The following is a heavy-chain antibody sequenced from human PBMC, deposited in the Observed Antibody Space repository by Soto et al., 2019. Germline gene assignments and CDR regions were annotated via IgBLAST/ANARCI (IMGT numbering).Heavy chain of an antibody. D-gene: IGHD3-22*01. CDR2: ISGSGGST. CDR1: GFTFSSYA. CDR3: AKDGDYYDSSGSYPTEYFQH. Sequence: EVQLLESGGGLVQPGGSLRLSCAASGFTFSSYAMSWVRQAPGKGLEWVSAISGSGGSTYYADSVKGRFTISRDNSKNTLYLQMNRLRAEDTAVYYCAKDGDYYDSSGSYPTEYFQHWGQGPLVTVSS. J-gene: IGHJ1*01. V-gene: IGHV3-23*01.